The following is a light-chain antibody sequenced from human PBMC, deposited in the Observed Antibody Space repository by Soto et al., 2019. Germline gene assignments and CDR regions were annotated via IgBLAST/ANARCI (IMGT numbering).Light chain of an antibody. CDR3: SSYTSGSTLYV. CDR1: SSDVGSYNY. Sequence: ALTQPASVSGSPGQSITISCTGTSSDVGSYNYVSWYQQHPGKAPRLMIYASSNRPSGVSHRFSGSRSGNTASLSISGLQAEDEADYFCSSYTSGSTLYVFGSGTKVTVL. V-gene: IGLV2-14*01. CDR2: ASS. J-gene: IGLJ1*01.